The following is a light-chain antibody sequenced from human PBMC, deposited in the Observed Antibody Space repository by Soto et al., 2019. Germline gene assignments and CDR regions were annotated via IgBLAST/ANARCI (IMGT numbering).Light chain of an antibody. CDR1: GSNIGAGYD. CDR2: ANS. CDR3: QTYECSLGELGV. Sequence: QSVLTQPPSVSGAPGQRVTISCTGSGSNIGAGYDVHWYQQLPGTAPKLLIYANSHRPSGVPDRFSGSKSGTAASPAIPGVQAGDEADYYCQTYECSLGELGVFGGGTKLTVL. J-gene: IGLJ3*02. V-gene: IGLV1-40*01.